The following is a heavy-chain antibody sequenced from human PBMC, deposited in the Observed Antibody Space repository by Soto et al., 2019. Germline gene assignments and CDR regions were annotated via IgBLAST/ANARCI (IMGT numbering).Heavy chain of an antibody. J-gene: IGHJ3*02. D-gene: IGHD2-8*01. CDR3: ARERGSRYCTNGVCYTDAFDI. Sequence: SDTLSLTCTVSGLSISSGCYYWSWIRQHPGKFLEWIGYIYYSGITYYNPSFKSRVTISVATVKNQFSLKLSSVTAADTAVYYCARERGSRYCTNGVCYTDAFDIWGQGTMVTVS. CDR1: GLSISSGCYY. CDR2: IYYSGIT. V-gene: IGHV4-31*03.